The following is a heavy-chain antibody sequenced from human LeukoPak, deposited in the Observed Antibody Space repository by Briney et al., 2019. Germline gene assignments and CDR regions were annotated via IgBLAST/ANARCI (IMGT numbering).Heavy chain of an antibody. J-gene: IGHJ4*02. CDR2: IYYSGST. D-gene: IGHD3-10*01. CDR3: ARDRRLGITMVPCDY. CDR1: GGSISSGDYY. V-gene: IGHV4-30-4*01. Sequence: PSETLSLTCTVSGGSISSGDYYWSWIRQPPGKGLEWIGYIYYSGSTNYNPSLKSRVTISVDTSKNQFSLKLSSVTAADTAVYYCARDRRLGITMVPCDYWGQGTLVTVSS.